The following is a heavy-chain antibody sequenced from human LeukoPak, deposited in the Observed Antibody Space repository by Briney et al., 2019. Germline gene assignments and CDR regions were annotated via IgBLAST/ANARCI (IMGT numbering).Heavy chain of an antibody. CDR3: ARDRRITIFGVVAHYYYYGMDV. CDR1: GGSISSYY. J-gene: IGHJ6*02. D-gene: IGHD3-3*01. CDR2: IYYSGST. V-gene: IGHV4-59*01. Sequence: SETLSLTCTVSGGSISSYYWSWIRQPPGKGLEWIGYIYYSGSTNYNPSLKSRVTISVDTSKNQFSLKLSSVTAADTAVYYCARDRRITIFGVVAHYYYYGMDVWGQGTTVTVSS.